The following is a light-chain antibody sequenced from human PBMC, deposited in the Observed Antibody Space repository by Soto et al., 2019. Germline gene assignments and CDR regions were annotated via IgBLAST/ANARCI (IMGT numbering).Light chain of an antibody. J-gene: IGKJ2*01. CDR3: QQYYSYPPT. V-gene: IGKV1-8*01. Sequence: AIRMTQSPSSFSASTGDRVTITCRASQGISSYLAWYQQKPGKAPNFLIYAASTLQSGVPSRFSGSGSGTDFTLTISCLQSEDFATYYCQQYYSYPPTFGQGTKLEIK. CDR2: AAS. CDR1: QGISSY.